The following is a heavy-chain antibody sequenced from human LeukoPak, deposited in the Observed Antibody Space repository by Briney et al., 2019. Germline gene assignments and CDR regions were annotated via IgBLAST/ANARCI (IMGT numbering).Heavy chain of an antibody. V-gene: IGHV1-69*13. CDR3: ARDEAAAGNWFDP. D-gene: IGHD6-13*01. J-gene: IGHJ5*02. CDR1: GGTFSSYA. CDR2: IIPIFGTA. Sequence: ASVKVSCKASGGTFSSYAISWVRQAPEQGLEWMGGIIPIFGTANYAQKFQGRVTITADESTSTAYMELSSLRSEDTAVYYCARDEAAAGNWFDPWGQGTLVTVSS.